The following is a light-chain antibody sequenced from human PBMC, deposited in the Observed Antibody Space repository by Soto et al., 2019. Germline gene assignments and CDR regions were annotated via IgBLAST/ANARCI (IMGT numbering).Light chain of an antibody. V-gene: IGKV1-5*01. CDR3: QHYGGSFI. Sequence: DIQMTQSPSTLSASVGDSVTITCRASQSINYWLAWYQMKPGKAPKFLIYDASNLESGVPSRFSGSGSGTEFTLTISSLQPDDFAVYYCQHYGGSFIFGPGTKVDIK. CDR2: DAS. CDR1: QSINYW. J-gene: IGKJ3*01.